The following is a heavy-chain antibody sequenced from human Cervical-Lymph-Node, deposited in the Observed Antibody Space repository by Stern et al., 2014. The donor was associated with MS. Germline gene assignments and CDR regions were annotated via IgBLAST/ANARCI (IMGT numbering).Heavy chain of an antibody. CDR2: ITTHNGNT. D-gene: IGHD6-13*01. CDR3: ARSSSWYFDF. CDR1: GYTFTRYG. V-gene: IGHV1-18*01. Sequence: VQLVQSGNEVKKPGASVKVSCTASGYTFTRYGISWVRQVPGQGLEWMGWITTHNGNTDYAQKVQDRVTLTTDTSTNTAYMELRSLRSDDTAVYYCARSSSWYFDFWGQGTLVTVSS. J-gene: IGHJ4*02.